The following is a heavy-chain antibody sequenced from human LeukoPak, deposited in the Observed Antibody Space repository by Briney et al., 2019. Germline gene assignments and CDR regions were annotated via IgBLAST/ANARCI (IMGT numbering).Heavy chain of an antibody. Sequence: KPSDTLSLTCTLSGASMTSYYWTWLRHPPGKGLEWIGYMYFGERNNYSPSLNSRATISIDTAKKQFSLNVKCGTAADTAVYYCARIPGDRPDDWGRGTLLSVS. J-gene: IGHJ4*02. CDR2: MYFGERN. CDR3: ARIPGDRPDD. CDR1: GASMTSYY. D-gene: IGHD7-27*01. V-gene: IGHV4-59*07.